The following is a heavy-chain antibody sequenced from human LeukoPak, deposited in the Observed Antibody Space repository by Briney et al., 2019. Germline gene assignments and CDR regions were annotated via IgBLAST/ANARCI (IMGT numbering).Heavy chain of an antibody. J-gene: IGHJ6*02. Sequence: SETLSLTCAVYGGSFSGYYWSWIRQPPGKGLEWIGEINHSGSTNYNPSLQSRVTISVDTSQNQFSLKLRSVTAADTDVYYCARGGVVVPAASFSYYYYYGMDVWGQGTTVTVSS. V-gene: IGHV4-34*01. CDR3: ARGGVVVPAASFSYYYYYGMDV. D-gene: IGHD2-2*01. CDR2: INHSGST. CDR1: GGSFSGYY.